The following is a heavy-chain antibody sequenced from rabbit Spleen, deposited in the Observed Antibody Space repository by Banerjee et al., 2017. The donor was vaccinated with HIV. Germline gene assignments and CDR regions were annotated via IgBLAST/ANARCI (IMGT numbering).Heavy chain of an antibody. D-gene: IGHD8-1*01. J-gene: IGHJ4*01. CDR3: ARDIIGTSYDTSL. Sequence: QQQLEESGGGLVKPGGTLTLTCTASGFSFSSRYWICWVRQAQGKGLEWIGCIHTGSTYTYYASWAKGRFTISKASSTTVTLQMTSLTAADTATYFCARDIIGTSYDTSLWGPGTLVT. CDR1: GFSFSSRYW. V-gene: IGHV1S45*01. CDR2: IHTGSTYT.